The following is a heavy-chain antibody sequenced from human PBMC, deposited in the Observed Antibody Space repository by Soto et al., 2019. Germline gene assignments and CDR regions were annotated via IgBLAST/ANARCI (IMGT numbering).Heavy chain of an antibody. Sequence: EVQLVESGGGLIQPGGSLRLSCVVSGFTVSSSNYMTWVRQAPGKGLEWVSVIYTGGTTYYADSVKGRFTISRDNSKNTLYLQMNSLRAEDTAVYYCHGYGYWGQGTLVTVSS. CDR1: GFTVSSSNY. CDR3: HGYGY. CDR2: IYTGGTT. J-gene: IGHJ4*02. D-gene: IGHD5-12*01. V-gene: IGHV3-53*01.